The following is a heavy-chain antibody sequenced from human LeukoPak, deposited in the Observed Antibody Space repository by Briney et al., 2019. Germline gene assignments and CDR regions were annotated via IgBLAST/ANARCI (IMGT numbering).Heavy chain of an antibody. D-gene: IGHD4-23*01. Sequence: SSVKVSCKAAGYTFTSYGVGWVRQAPGQGLEWMGWISAYNGNTNYAQKFQGRVTITADESTSTAYMELSSLRSEDTAVYYCAAGNPGSYYGMDVWGQGTTVTVSS. CDR1: GYTFTSYG. J-gene: IGHJ6*02. V-gene: IGHV1-18*01. CDR3: AAGNPGSYYGMDV. CDR2: ISAYNGNT.